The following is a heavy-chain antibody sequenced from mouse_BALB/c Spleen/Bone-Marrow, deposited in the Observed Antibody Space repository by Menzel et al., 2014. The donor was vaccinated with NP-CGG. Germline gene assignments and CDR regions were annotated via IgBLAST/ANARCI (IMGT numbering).Heavy chain of an antibody. CDR1: GYTFTDYA. Sequence: VQLQESGAELVRPGVSVKIPCKGSGYTFTDYAMHWVKQSHAKSLEGIGVISTYYGDASYNQKFKGKATMTVDKSSSTAYMELARLTSEDSAIYYCASGNYYYAMDYWGQGTSVTVSS. J-gene: IGHJ4*01. CDR2: ISTYYGDA. V-gene: IGHV1S137*01. CDR3: ASGNYYYAMDY. D-gene: IGHD2-1*01.